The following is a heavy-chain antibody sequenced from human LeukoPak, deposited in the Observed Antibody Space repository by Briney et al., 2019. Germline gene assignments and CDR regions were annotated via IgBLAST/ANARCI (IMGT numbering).Heavy chain of an antibody. CDR1: VDSISSYY. J-gene: IGHJ4*02. CDR3: ARQQFSQLYYFDN. V-gene: IGHV4-59*01. Sequence: SETLSLTCTDTVDSISSYYWSWIRQPPGKGLEWIVYIYYTGIYNYNPSLKSRVTISVDTSKNQYSLKLSSVDAADTAVYCCARQQFSQLYYFDNWGQGTLVTVSS. D-gene: IGHD1-1*01. CDR2: IYYTGIY.